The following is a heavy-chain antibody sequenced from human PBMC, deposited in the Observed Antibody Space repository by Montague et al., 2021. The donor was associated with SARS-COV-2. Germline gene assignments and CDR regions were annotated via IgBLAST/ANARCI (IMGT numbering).Heavy chain of an antibody. CDR3: AIPMVRGFSRAFDI. Sequence: SETLSLTCGVYGGSFSGYYWSWIRQPPGKGLEWLGEINHSGSTNXXPSLKRRVTISVDTSKNQFSLKLSSVTAADTAVYYCAIPMVRGFSRAFDIWGQGTMVTVSS. J-gene: IGHJ3*02. CDR1: GGSFSGYY. CDR2: INHSGST. D-gene: IGHD3-10*01. V-gene: IGHV4-34*01.